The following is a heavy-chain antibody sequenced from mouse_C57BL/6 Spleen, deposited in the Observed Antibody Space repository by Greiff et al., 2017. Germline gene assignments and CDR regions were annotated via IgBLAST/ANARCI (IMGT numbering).Heavy chain of an antibody. CDR2: INPNYGTT. V-gene: IGHV1-39*01. CDR1: GYSLPDYN. Sequence: VQLQQSGPELVKPGASVRISCKASGYSLPDYNMNWVKKSNGKSLEWIGVINPNYGTTSYHQKFKGNATLTVDQSSSTAYMQLNSLTSEDSAVYYCARWIYDGYYLWFAYWGQGTLVTVSA. D-gene: IGHD2-3*01. CDR3: ARWIYDGYYLWFAY. J-gene: IGHJ3*01.